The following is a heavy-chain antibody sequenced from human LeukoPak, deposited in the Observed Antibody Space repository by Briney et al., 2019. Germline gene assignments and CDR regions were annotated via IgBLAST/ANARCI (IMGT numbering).Heavy chain of an antibody. CDR3: ARHQGDGYNTVYYYYGMDV. D-gene: IGHD5-24*01. V-gene: IGHV5-51*01. Sequence: GESLKISCKGSGYSFTSYWIGWVRQMPGKGLEWMGIIYPGDSDTRYSPSFQGQVTISADKSISTAYLQWSSLKASDTAMYYCARHQGDGYNTVYYYYGMDVWGQGTTVTVSS. CDR1: GYSFTSYW. CDR2: IYPGDSDT. J-gene: IGHJ6*02.